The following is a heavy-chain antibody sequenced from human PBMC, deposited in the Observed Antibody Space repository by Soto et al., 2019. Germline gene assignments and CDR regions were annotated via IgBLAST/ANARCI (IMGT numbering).Heavy chain of an antibody. CDR1: GFTFRIYS. D-gene: IGHD6-19*01. J-gene: IGHJ4*02. V-gene: IGHV3-48*02. Sequence: EVQLVESGGGLVQPGGSLRLSGAASGFTFRIYSMNWIRQAPGKGLEWVSYMTSDMKTIHYADSVKGRFTISRDNARNSVYLQMTSLRDEDTAVYYCARSVEGHFDYWGQGTLVTVSS. CDR3: ARSVEGHFDY. CDR2: MTSDMKTI.